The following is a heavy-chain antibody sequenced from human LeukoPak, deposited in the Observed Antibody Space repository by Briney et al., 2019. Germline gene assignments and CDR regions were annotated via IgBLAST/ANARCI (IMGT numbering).Heavy chain of an antibody. V-gene: IGHV3-21*01. J-gene: IGHJ3*02. Sequence: PGGSLRLSCAASGFTLSNYWMIHWVRQVPGKGLQWVSRINNDGNLKTDGRDTGYADSVKGRFTISRDNAKNSLYLQMNSLRAEDTAVYYCARDMGLYTFGGVIVKYAFDIWGQGTMVTVSS. CDR1: GFTLSNYW. CDR2: INNDGNLKTDGRDT. CDR3: ARDMGLYTFGGVIVKYAFDI. D-gene: IGHD3-16*02.